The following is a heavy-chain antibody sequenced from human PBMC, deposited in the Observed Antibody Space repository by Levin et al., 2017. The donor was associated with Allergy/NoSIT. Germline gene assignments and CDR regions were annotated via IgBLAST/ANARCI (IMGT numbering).Heavy chain of an antibody. V-gene: IGHV4-39*07. CDR1: GDSVTGSVTTSNYY. CDR2: IYYSGNT. Sequence: SETLSLTCTVSGDSVTGSVTTSNYYWAWIRQPPGKGLESIGNIYYSGNTYYNPSLRGRVSISLDTSKNQFSLKLSSMTAADTAVYYCARGRLVGVTRAGQRTMGFDPWGQGTLVTVSS. D-gene: IGHD1-26*01. CDR3: ARGRLVGVTRAGQRTMGFDP. J-gene: IGHJ5*02.